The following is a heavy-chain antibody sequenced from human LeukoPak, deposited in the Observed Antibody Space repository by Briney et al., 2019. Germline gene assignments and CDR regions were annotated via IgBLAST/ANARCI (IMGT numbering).Heavy chain of an antibody. D-gene: IGHD4-11*01. CDR1: GFTFSSYS. CDR2: ISSSSSYI. CDR3: ARRHDYSNYPDY. V-gene: IGHV3-21*01. Sequence: GGSLRLSCAASGFTFSSYSMNWVRLAPGKGLEWVSSISSSSSYIYYADSVKGRFTISRDNAKNSLYLQMNSLRAEDTAVYYCARRHDYSNYPDYWGQGTLVTVSS. J-gene: IGHJ4*02.